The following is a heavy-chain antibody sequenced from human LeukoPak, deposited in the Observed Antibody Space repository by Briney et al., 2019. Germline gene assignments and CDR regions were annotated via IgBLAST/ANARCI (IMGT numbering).Heavy chain of an antibody. CDR2: INHSGST. J-gene: IGHJ4*02. CDR3: ARGYGEFDY. CDR1: GFTFSSYS. Sequence: GSLRLSCAASGFTFSSYSMNWVRQPPGKGLEWIGEINHSGSTNYNPSLKSRVTISVDTSKNQFSLKLSSVTAADTAVYYCARGYGEFDYWGQGTLVTVSS. V-gene: IGHV4-34*01. D-gene: IGHD3-10*01.